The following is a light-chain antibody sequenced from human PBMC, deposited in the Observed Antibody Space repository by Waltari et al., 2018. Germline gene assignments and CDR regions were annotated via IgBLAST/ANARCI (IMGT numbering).Light chain of an antibody. CDR3: QEYVNLPAT. CDR1: QSVRRS. CDR2: DTS. J-gene: IGKJ1*01. V-gene: IGKV3-20*01. Sequence: EIVLTQSQATLSLSPGDRATLSCRPSQSVRRSLTWYQQKPGQAPRLLIYDTSTRATGIPDRFSGSGSGTDFSLTISRLEPEDFAVYYCQEYVNLPATFGQGTKVEIK.